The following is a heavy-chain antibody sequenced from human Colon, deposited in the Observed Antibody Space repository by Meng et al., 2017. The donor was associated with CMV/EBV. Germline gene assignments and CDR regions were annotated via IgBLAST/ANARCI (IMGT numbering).Heavy chain of an antibody. CDR2: ITQSGIT. V-gene: IGHV4-34*01. J-gene: IGHJ4*02. D-gene: IGHD1-26*01. CDR3: AGGSSQAWELLHY. Sequence: EQLQQWGAGLLKPSETLSLTCAVYGGSFSHYYWSWIRQSPGKGLEWIGEITQSGITNYNPSLKSRVIISIDTSNNQFSLKLTSVTVADTAVYYCAGGSSQAWELLHYWGQGSLVTVSS. CDR1: GGSFSHYY.